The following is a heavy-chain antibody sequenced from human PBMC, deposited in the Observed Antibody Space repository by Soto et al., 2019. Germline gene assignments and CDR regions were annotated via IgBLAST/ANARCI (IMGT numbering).Heavy chain of an antibody. CDR1: GGSVSSGSYY. CDR3: PRDSPSDP. J-gene: IGHJ5*02. CDR2: IYYSGST. V-gene: IGHV4-61*01. Sequence: SETLSLTCTVSGGSVSSGSYYWSWIRQPPGKGLEWIGYIYYSGSTNYNPSLKSRVTISVDTSKNQFPLKLSSVTAADTAVDYCPRDSPSDPWGQGTLVTVSS.